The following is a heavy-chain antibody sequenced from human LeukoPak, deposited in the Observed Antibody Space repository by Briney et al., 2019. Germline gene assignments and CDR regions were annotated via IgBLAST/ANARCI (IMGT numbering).Heavy chain of an antibody. CDR2: IYHSGST. V-gene: IGHV4-4*02. CDR3: ARTVYDILSGFDY. Sequence: PSGTLSLTCAVSGGSISSSNWWSWVRQPPGKGLEWIGEIYHSGSTNYNPSLKSRVTISVDKSKNQFSLKLSSVTAADTAVYYCARTVYDILSGFDYWGQGTLVTVSS. CDR1: GGSISSSNW. J-gene: IGHJ4*02. D-gene: IGHD3-9*01.